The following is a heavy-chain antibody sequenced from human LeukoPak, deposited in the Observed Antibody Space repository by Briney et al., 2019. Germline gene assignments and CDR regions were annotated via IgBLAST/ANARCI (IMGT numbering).Heavy chain of an antibody. D-gene: IGHD2-8*01. J-gene: IGHJ5*02. Sequence: GESLKISCKGSGYSFTSYWIGWVRQMPGKGLEWMGIIYPGDSDTRYSPSFQGQATISADKSISTAYLQWSSLKASDTAMYYCARSYDRPFNWFDPWGQGTLVTVSS. CDR1: GYSFTSYW. CDR3: ARSYDRPFNWFDP. CDR2: IYPGDSDT. V-gene: IGHV5-51*01.